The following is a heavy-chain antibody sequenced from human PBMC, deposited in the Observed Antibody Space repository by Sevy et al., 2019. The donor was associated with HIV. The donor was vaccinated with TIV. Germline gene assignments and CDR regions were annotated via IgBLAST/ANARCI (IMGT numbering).Heavy chain of an antibody. CDR1: GFTFSRYS. D-gene: IGHD5-18*01. J-gene: IGHJ4*02. CDR3: ASYDVDTSMVGFDC. V-gene: IGHV3-48*02. Sequence: GGSLRLSCAASGFTFSRYSINWVRQAPGKGLEWVSYISRSGNVIYYAESVKGRFTISRDNARNSLYLQMNSLRDEDTAVYYCASYDVDTSMVGFDCWGQGTLVTVSS. CDR2: ISRSGNVI.